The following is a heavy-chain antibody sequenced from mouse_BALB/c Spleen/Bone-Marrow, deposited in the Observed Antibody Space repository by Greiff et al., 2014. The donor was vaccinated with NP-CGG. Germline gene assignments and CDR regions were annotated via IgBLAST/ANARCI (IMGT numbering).Heavy chain of an antibody. CDR2: IYPSDSYT. CDR1: GYTFTSYW. J-gene: IGHJ2*01. Sequence: VKLVESGAELVRPGASVKLSCKASGYTFTSYWINWVKQRPGQGLEWIGNIYPSDSYTNYNQKFKDKATLTVDKSSSTAYMQLSSPTPEDSAVYYCTREGYYGSSYVDYWGQGTTLTVSS. V-gene: IGHV1-69*02. CDR3: TREGYYGSSYVDY. D-gene: IGHD1-1*01.